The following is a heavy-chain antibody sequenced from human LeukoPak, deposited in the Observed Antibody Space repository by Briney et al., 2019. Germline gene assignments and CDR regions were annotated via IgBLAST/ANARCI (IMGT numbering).Heavy chain of an antibody. CDR3: ARGGTLVQGVTILYGMDV. CDR2: MNPNSGNT. Sequence: ASVKVSCKTSGDTFTSYDMNWVRQATGQGLKWMGWMNPNSGNTVYAQKFRGRVTMTGDTSTSTAYMELSSLRSEDTAVYYCARGGTLVQGVTILYGMDVWGQGTTVTVSS. CDR1: GDTFTSYD. V-gene: IGHV1-8*01. D-gene: IGHD3-10*01. J-gene: IGHJ6*02.